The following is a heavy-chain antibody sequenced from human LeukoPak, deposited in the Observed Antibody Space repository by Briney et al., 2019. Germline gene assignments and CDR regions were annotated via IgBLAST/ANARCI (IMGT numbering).Heavy chain of an antibody. Sequence: SETLSLTCSVSIGSISSSKWWSWVRQSPVKGLEWIGEIYLYGTTNYNPSFTSRVTMSVDRSRNQFFLKLTSVTAADTAVYYCARQKWEQQGRDYYFNGLDVWAQGPRSSSP. CDR2: IYLYGTT. V-gene: IGHV4-4*02. CDR1: IGSISSSKW. CDR3: ARQKWEQQGRDYYFNGLDV. D-gene: IGHD1/OR15-1a*01. J-gene: IGHJ6*02.